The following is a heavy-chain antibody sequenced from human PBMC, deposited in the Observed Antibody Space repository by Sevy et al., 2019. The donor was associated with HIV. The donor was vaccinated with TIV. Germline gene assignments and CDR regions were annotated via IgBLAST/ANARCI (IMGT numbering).Heavy chain of an antibody. V-gene: IGHV3-49*04. CDR2: LKSKADGGTV. D-gene: IGHD1-1*01. J-gene: IGHJ4*02. Sequence: GGSLRLSCTTSGFTFGDYAMNWVRQAPGKGLEWVAFLKSKADGGTVDHAASVKGRFTISSNDSKSIAYLQMNDLTTEDSGCYYCTRWKGLQSIFDYWGQGALVTVSS. CDR3: TRWKGLQSIFDY. CDR1: GFTFGDYA.